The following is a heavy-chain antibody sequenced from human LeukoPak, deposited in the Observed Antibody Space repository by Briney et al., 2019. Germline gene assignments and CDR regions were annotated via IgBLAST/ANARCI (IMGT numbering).Heavy chain of an antibody. V-gene: IGHV1-18*01. D-gene: IGHD3-10*01. J-gene: IGHJ4*02. CDR2: ISAYNGNT. CDR3: ARVSGLLWFGEPTFFDY. CDR1: GYTFTSYG. Sequence: ASVKVSCKASGYTFTSYGISWVRQAPGQGLEWMGWISAYNGNTNYAQKLQGRVTMTTDTSTSTAYMELRSLRSDDTAVYYCARVSGLLWFGEPTFFDYWGQGTLVTVSS.